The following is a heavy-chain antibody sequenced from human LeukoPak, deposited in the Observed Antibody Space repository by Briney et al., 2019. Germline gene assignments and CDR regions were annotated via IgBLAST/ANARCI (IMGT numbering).Heavy chain of an antibody. CDR1: GFTFTSYA. CDR2: ISGGGENT. V-gene: IGHV3-23*01. D-gene: IGHD3-10*01. Sequence: PGGSLRLSCGASGFTFTSYAMSWIRQAPGKGLEWVSAISGGGENTYYADSVKGRFTISRDNSKNTLYLQMNSLGVDDTAVYYCVKAPSGLIKGSYDVWGQGTMVTVSS. CDR3: VKAPSGLIKGSYDV. J-gene: IGHJ3*01.